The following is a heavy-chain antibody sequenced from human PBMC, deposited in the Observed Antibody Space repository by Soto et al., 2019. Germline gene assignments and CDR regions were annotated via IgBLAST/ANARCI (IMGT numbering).Heavy chain of an antibody. CDR3: ARGIEGWYQGRYYHGMDV. J-gene: IGHJ6*02. V-gene: IGHV4-34*01. CDR2: INHSGST. D-gene: IGHD6-19*01. Sequence: SETLSLTCAVYGGSFSGYYWTWIRQPPGTGLEWIGEINHSGSTNYNPSLKSRVTISVDTSKNQFSLKLSSVTAADTAVYYCARGIEGWYQGRYYHGMDVSGQGTTVT. CDR1: GGSFSGYY.